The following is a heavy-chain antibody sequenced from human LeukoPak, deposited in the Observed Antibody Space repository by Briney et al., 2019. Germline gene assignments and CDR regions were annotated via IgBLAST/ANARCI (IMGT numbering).Heavy chain of an antibody. CDR3: ARFTRDGYNIDY. CDR1: GYSISSGYF. V-gene: IGHV4-38-2*02. Sequence: PSETLSLTCTVSGYSISSGYFWGWIRQPPGKGLEWIGSVYHSGSTYYNPSLKSRVTISVDTSKNQFSLKLSSVTAADTAVYYCARFTRDGYNIDYWGQGTLVTVSS. CDR2: VYHSGST. D-gene: IGHD5-24*01. J-gene: IGHJ4*02.